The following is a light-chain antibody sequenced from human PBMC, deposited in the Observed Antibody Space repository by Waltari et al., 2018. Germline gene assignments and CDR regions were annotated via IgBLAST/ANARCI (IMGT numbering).Light chain of an antibody. CDR3: CSYAGRSTWV. V-gene: IGLV2-11*01. CDR1: IIEVGGYNY. J-gene: IGLJ3*02. Sequence: SALTKLRPLSGSPGHSVTTSCTGTIIEVGGYNYVPCFQHHPDKPPNLMIHDVSRRSAGVPDRFSGTKSGNTASLTTAGLQADDETDYYCCSYAGRSTWVFGGGTKLTVL. CDR2: DVS.